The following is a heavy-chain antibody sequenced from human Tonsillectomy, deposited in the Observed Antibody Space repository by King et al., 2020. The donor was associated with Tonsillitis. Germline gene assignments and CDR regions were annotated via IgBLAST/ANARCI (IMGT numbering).Heavy chain of an antibody. CDR1: GYTFTGYY. CDR3: ARDVAVAGPTEFDY. CDR2: INPNSGGT. Sequence: VQLVESGAEVKKPGASVKVSCTASGYTFTGYYMHWVRQAPGQGLEWMGWINPNSGGTNYAQKFQGRVTMTRDTSISTAYMELSRLRSDDTAVYYCARDVAVAGPTEFDYWGQGTLVTVSS. D-gene: IGHD6-19*01. V-gene: IGHV1-2*02. J-gene: IGHJ4*02.